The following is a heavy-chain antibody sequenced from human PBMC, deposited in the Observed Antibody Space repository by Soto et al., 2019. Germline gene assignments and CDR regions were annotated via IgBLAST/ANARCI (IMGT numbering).Heavy chain of an antibody. J-gene: IGHJ6*02. CDR3: ARDVIHYYYGSGSYYKNYGMDV. Sequence: SETLSLTCTVSGGSISSGGYYWSWIRQHPGKGLEWIGYIYYSGSTYYNPSLKSRVTISVDTSKNQFSLKLSSVTAADTAVYYCARDVIHYYYGSGSYYKNYGMDVWGQGTTVTVS. D-gene: IGHD3-10*01. CDR1: GGSISSGGYY. V-gene: IGHV4-31*03. CDR2: IYYSGST.